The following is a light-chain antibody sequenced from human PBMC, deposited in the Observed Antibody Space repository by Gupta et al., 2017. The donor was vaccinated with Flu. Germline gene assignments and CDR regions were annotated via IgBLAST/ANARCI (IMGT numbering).Light chain of an antibody. Sequence: TQSPSTLSAAIGDRVTITCRASQDIRNDLGWYQQKPGKAPKRLIYTASSLQSGVPSRFSGSGSGTEFTLTISSLQPEDFATYYCQQHNNYPRTFGQGTKVEIK. J-gene: IGKJ1*01. CDR3: QQHNNYPRT. CDR1: QDIRND. V-gene: IGKV1-17*01. CDR2: TAS.